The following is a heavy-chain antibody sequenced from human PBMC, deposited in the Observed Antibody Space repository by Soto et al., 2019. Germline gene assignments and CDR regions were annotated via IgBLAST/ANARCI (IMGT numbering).Heavy chain of an antibody. CDR1: GFTFSSYA. CDR3: AKADIRYGSGFYYDPSSWYFDY. J-gene: IGHJ4*02. Sequence: GGSLRLSCAASGFTFSSYAMSWVRQAPGKGLEWVSAISGSGGSTYYADSVKGRFTISRDNSENTLYLQMSSLRAEDTAVYYCAKADIRYGSGFYYDPSSWYFDYWGQGTLVTVSS. D-gene: IGHD3-10*01. V-gene: IGHV3-23*01. CDR2: ISGSGGST.